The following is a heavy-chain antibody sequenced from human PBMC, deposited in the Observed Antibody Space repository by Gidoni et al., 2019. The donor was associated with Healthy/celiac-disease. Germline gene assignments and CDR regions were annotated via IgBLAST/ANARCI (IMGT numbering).Heavy chain of an antibody. CDR2: IYYSGST. J-gene: IGHJ6*02. CDR3: ARGAPEERRYYYGMDV. V-gene: IGHV4-59*01. D-gene: IGHD1-1*01. Sequence: QVQLQESGPGLVKPSETLSLTCTVSGGSISSYYWSWLRQPPGKGLEWIGYIYYSGSTNYNPSLKSRVTISVDTSKNQFSLKLSSVTAADTAVYYCARGAPEERRYYYGMDVWGQGTTVTVSS. CDR1: GGSISSYY.